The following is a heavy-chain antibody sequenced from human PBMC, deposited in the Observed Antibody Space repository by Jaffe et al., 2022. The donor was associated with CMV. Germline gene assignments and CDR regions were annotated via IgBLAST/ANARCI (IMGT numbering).Heavy chain of an antibody. Sequence: QVQLQQWGAGLLKPSETLSLTCAVYGGSFSGYYWSWIRQPPGKGLEWIGEINHSGSTNYNPSLKSRVTISVDTSKNQFSLKLSSVTAADTAVYYCARGDREYYFDYWGQGTLVTVSS. D-gene: IGHD3-10*01. V-gene: IGHV4-34*01. CDR1: GGSFSGYY. J-gene: IGHJ4*02. CDR3: ARGDREYYFDY. CDR2: INHSGST.